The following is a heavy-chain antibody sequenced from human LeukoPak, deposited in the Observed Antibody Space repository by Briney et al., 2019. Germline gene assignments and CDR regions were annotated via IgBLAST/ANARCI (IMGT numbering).Heavy chain of an antibody. D-gene: IGHD5-18*01. Sequence: GRSLRLSCAVSGFTLSSYGIHWVRQAPGKGLEWVAVIWYDGSNKYYADSVKGRFTISRDSSKNTLYLQMNSLRAEDTAVYYCARKSRRGYSYGSFDYWGQGTLVTVSS. CDR1: GFTLSSYG. V-gene: IGHV3-33*01. J-gene: IGHJ4*02. CDR3: ARKSRRGYSYGSFDY. CDR2: IWYDGSNK.